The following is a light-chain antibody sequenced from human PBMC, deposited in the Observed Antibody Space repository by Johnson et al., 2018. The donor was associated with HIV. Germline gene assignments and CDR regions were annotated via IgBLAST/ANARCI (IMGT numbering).Light chain of an antibody. CDR2: DND. J-gene: IGLJ1*01. Sequence: QAVLTQPPSVSAAPGRWVTVSCSGTTSNIGDHSVSWFQHLPGAAPKLLIYDNDRRPSGVSDRFSGSKSAASATLDITGLQSGDEGDYYCATWDASLSANVFGPGTKVTVL. CDR3: ATWDASLSANV. V-gene: IGLV1-51*02. CDR1: TSNIGDHS.